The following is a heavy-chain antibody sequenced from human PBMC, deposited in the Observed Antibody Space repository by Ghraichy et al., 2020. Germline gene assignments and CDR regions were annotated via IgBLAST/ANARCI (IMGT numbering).Heavy chain of an antibody. Sequence: SETLSLTCAVYGGSFSGYYWSWIRQPPGKGLEWIGEINHNGSTNYNPSLKSRVTISVDTSKNQFSLKLSSVTAGDKAVYYCAGGTGRASGYYYDSSGLTLFDYWGQGTLVTVSS. V-gene: IGHV4-34*01. CDR2: INHNGST. J-gene: IGHJ4*02. D-gene: IGHD3-22*01. CDR1: GGSFSGYY. CDR3: AGGTGRASGYYYDSSGLTLFDY.